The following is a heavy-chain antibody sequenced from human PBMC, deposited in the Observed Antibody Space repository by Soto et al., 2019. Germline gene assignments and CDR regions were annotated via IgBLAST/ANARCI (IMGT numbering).Heavy chain of an antibody. CDR3: ATQFSSGWYDAEYFQH. CDR1: GFTFSSYW. Sequence: GGSLRLSCAASGFTFSSYWMSWVRQAPGKGLEWVANIKQDGSEKYYVDSVKGRFTISRDNAKNSLYLQMNSLRAEDTAVYYCATQFSSGWYDAEYFQHWGQGTLVTVSS. V-gene: IGHV3-7*05. D-gene: IGHD6-19*01. J-gene: IGHJ1*01. CDR2: IKQDGSEK.